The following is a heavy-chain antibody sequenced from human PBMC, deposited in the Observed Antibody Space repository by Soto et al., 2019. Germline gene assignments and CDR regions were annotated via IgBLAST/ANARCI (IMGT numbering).Heavy chain of an antibody. CDR1: GFTFSSYW. V-gene: IGHV3-7*05. D-gene: IGHD3-3*01. Sequence: GGSLRLSCAASGFTFSSYWMSWVRQAPGKGLEWVANIKQDGSEKYYVDSVKGRFTISRDNAKNSRYLQMNSLRAEDTAVYYCARVVPRRFFGVVPNAQFDYWGQGTLVTVSS. J-gene: IGHJ4*02. CDR2: IKQDGSEK. CDR3: ARVVPRRFFGVVPNAQFDY.